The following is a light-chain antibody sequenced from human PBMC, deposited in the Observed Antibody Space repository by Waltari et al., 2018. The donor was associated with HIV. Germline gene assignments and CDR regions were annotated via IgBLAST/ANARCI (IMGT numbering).Light chain of an antibody. J-gene: IGLJ1*01. CDR3: SSYTSSSTV. CDR2: EVS. V-gene: IGLV2-14*01. CDR1: SSDVGGYNY. Sequence: QSALTQPASVSGSPGQSFTISCTGTSSDVGGYNYVSWSQHHPGKAPKLMIYEVSNRPSGVSNRCAGSKAGNTASLTISGLQAEDEADYYCSSYTSSSTVFGTGTKVTVL.